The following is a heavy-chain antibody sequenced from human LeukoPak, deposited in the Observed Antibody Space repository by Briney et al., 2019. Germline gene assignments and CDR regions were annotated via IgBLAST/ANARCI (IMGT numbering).Heavy chain of an antibody. CDR3: ASIQSYYFGLDV. Sequence: SQTLSLTCTVSGGSISSGSYYWSWIRQPAGKGLEWIGRINTSGSTNYNPSLKSRVTISVDTSKNQFSLKLSSVPAADTAVYYCASIQSYYFGLDVWGQGTTVTVSS. J-gene: IGHJ6*02. D-gene: IGHD4-11*01. CDR2: INTSGST. CDR1: GGSISSGSYY. V-gene: IGHV4-61*02.